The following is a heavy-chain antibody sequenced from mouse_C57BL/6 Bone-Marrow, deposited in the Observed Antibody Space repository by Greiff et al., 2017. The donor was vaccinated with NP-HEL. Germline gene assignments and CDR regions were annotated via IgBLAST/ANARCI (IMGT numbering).Heavy chain of an antibody. V-gene: IGHV1-75*01. D-gene: IGHD1-1*01. CDR1: GYTFTDYY. CDR3: ARGYYGSSTYDAMDY. J-gene: IGHJ4*01. CDR2: IFPGSGST. Sequence: VQLQQSGPELVKPGASVKISCKASGYTFTDYYINWVKQRPGQGLEWIGWIFPGSGSTYYNEKFKGKATLTVDKSSSTAYMLLSSLTSEDSAVYFCARGYYGSSTYDAMDYWGQGTSVTVSS.